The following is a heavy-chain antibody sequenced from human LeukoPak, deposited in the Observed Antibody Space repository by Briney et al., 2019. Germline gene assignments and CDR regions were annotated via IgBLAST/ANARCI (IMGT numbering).Heavy chain of an antibody. D-gene: IGHD3-3*01. J-gene: IGHJ4*02. Sequence: KGSGPTLVRPTQTLTLTCTFSGFSLSTSGVGVGWIRQPPGKALEWLAVIYWDGDKRYSPSLKSRLTITKDTSKNQVVLTMTNMDPVDTATYYCAHSTTNRITIFGVVIIGDYFDYWGQGTLVTVSS. CDR1: GFSLSTSGVG. CDR2: IYWDGDK. CDR3: AHSTTNRITIFGVVIIGDYFDY. V-gene: IGHV2-5*02.